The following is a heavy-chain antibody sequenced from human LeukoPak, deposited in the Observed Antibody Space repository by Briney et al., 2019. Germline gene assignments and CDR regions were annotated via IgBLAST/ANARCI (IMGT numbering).Heavy chain of an antibody. J-gene: IGHJ6*02. CDR1: GYTFTSYG. V-gene: IGHV1-18*01. Sequence: ASVKVSCKASGYTFTSYGISWVRQAPGQGLEWMGWISAYNGNTNYAQKLQGRVTMTTDTSTSTAYMELRSLRSDDTAVYYCARTYYDILTGYHWGGMDVWGQGTTVTVSS. D-gene: IGHD3-9*01. CDR3: ARTYYDILTGYHWGGMDV. CDR2: ISAYNGNT.